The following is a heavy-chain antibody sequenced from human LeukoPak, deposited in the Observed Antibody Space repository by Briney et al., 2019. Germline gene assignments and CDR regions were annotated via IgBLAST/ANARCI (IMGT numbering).Heavy chain of an antibody. Sequence: SETLSLTCTVSGGSISSGHYYWSWIRQHPGKGLEWIWYIYYSGSTHYNPSLKSRVTISADTSKNQFSLKLSSVTAADTAVYYCAGRDGYNYYGYWGQGTLVTVSS. V-gene: IGHV4-31*03. CDR2: IYYSGST. D-gene: IGHD5-24*01. CDR3: AGRDGYNYYGY. J-gene: IGHJ4*02. CDR1: GGSISSGHYY.